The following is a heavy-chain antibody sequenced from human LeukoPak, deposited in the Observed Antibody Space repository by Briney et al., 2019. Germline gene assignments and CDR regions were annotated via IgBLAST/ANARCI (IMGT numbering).Heavy chain of an antibody. J-gene: IGHJ4*02. V-gene: IGHV3-66*01. Sequence: GGSLRLSCAASGFTVSSNYMSWVRQAPGKGLEWVSVIYSGGSTYYADSVKGRFTISRDNSKNTLYLQMNSLRAEDTAVHYCARDLHYYDSSGRDGGYYFDYWGQGTLVTVSS. CDR3: ARDLHYYDSSGRDGGYYFDY. CDR1: GFTVSSNY. CDR2: IYSGGST. D-gene: IGHD3-22*01.